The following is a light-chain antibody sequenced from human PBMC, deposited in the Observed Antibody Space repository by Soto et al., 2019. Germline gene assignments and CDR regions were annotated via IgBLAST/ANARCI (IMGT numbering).Light chain of an antibody. CDR2: EVN. CDR3: SSFAGSNRVV. CDR1: SSDVGGYNY. J-gene: IGLJ2*01. Sequence: QSALTQPPSASGSPGQSVTISCTGTSSDVGGYNYVSWYQQHPGKAPKLMIYEVNKRPSGVPDRFSGSKSGNTASLTVSGLQAEYEADYYCSSFAGSNRVVFGGGTKLTVL. V-gene: IGLV2-8*01.